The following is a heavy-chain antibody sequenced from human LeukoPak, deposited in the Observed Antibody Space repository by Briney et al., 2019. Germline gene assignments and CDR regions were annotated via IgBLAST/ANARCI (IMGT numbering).Heavy chain of an antibody. Sequence: PGGSLRLSCAASGFTFSSYAISWVRQAPGKGLEWVSAISGSGGSTYYVDSVKGRFTISRDNSKNTLYLQMNSLRAEDTAVYYCAKDPELGENPWGQGTLVTVSS. V-gene: IGHV3-23*01. CDR3: AKDPELGENP. CDR2: ISGSGGST. J-gene: IGHJ5*02. CDR1: GFTFSSYA. D-gene: IGHD3-16*01.